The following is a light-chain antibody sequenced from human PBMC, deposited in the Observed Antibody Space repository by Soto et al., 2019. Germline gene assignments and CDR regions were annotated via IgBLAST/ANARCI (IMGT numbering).Light chain of an antibody. CDR2: EDN. J-gene: IGLJ3*02. CDR3: CSYAGSSTWV. V-gene: IGLV2-23*01. CDR1: SSDVGGYNL. Sequence: QSALTQPASMSGSPGQSITISCSGTSSDVGGYNLVSWYQQHPGKAPTLMIYEDNKRPSGVSSRFSGSKSGNTASLTISGLQAEDEADYHCCSYAGSSTWVFGGGTKLTVL.